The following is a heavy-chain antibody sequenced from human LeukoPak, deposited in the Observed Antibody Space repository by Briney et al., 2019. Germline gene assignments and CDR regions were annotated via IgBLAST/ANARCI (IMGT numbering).Heavy chain of an antibody. J-gene: IGHJ6*02. CDR2: ISYEGSNK. CDR3: AKEIGGAAADV. Sequence: GGSLRLSCAASGFTFSSYGMHWVRQAPGKGLEWVAVISYEGSNKYYADSVKGRFTISRDNSKNTLYLQMNSLRAEDTAVYYCAKEIGGAAADVWGQGTTVTVSS. CDR1: GFTFSSYG. V-gene: IGHV3-30*18. D-gene: IGHD6-13*01.